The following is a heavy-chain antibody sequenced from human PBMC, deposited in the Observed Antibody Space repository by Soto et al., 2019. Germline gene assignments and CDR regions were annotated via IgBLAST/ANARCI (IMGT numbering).Heavy chain of an antibody. Sequence: QVQLVQSGAEVKKPGSSVKVSCKASGGTFSSYAISWVRQAPGQGLEWMGGIIPIFGTANYAQKFQGRVTITADESTGTAYMELSSLRSEDTAVYYCARASGAAQRYCKSTSCYGMDFWGHGTTVTVSS. V-gene: IGHV1-69*01. J-gene: IGHJ6*02. D-gene: IGHD2-2*01. CDR2: IIPIFGTA. CDR3: ARASGAAQRYCKSTSCYGMDF. CDR1: GGTFSSYA.